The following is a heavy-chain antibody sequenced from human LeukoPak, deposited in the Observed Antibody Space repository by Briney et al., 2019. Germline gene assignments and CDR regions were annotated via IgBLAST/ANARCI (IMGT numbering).Heavy chain of an antibody. D-gene: IGHD3-22*01. CDR3: AKLTRYCYDSSGYTYFQH. CDR2: ISGSGGST. V-gene: IGHV3-23*01. CDR1: GFTFSSYA. J-gene: IGHJ1*01. Sequence: PGGSLRLSCAASGFTFSSYAMSWVRQAPGKGLEWVSAISGSGGSTYYADSVKGRFTISRDNSKNTLYLQMNSLRAEDTAVYYCAKLTRYCYDSSGYTYFQHWGQGTLVTVSS.